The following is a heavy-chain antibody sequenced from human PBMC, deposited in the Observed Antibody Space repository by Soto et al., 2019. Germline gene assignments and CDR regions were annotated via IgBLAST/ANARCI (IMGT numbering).Heavy chain of an antibody. CDR2: ISYDGSNK. CDR1: GFSSSNNG. Sequence: GGSLRLSCAASGFSSSNNGMHWVRQAPGKGLEWVAIISYDGSNKYYADSVKGRFTISRDNSKNTLYLQMNSLRVGDTAVYYCAEDRVESGLGEIDYWGQGTLVTVSS. D-gene: IGHD3-16*01. CDR3: AEDRVESGLGEIDY. V-gene: IGHV3-30*18. J-gene: IGHJ4*02.